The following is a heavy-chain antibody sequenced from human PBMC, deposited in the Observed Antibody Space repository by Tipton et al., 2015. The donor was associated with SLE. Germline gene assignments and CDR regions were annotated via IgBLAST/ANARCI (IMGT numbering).Heavy chain of an antibody. J-gene: IGHJ4*02. CDR2: VYYSGNT. D-gene: IGHD1-26*01. Sequence: TLSLTCTVSGGSISPYYWSWIRQPPGKGLEWIGYVYYSGNTNYNPSLKRRVSISVDTSKNQFSLKLSSVTAADTAVYYCVRGRWELLFDYWGQGTLVTVSS. CDR1: GGSISPYY. CDR3: VRGRWELLFDY. V-gene: IGHV4-59*08.